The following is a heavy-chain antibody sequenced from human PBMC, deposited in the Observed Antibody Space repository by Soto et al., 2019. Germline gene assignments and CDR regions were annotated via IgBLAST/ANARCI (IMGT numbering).Heavy chain of an antibody. V-gene: IGHV1-8*01. CDR1: GYTFTSYD. Sequence: ASVKVSCKASGYTFTSYDINWVRQATGQGLEWMGWMNPNSGNTGYAQKFQGRVTMTRNTSISTAYMELSSLRSEDTAVYYCARGKSYDFWSGYYREYYYYYYMDVWGKGTKVTVSS. J-gene: IGHJ6*03. CDR3: ARGKSYDFWSGYYREYYYYYYMDV. CDR2: MNPNSGNT. D-gene: IGHD3-3*01.